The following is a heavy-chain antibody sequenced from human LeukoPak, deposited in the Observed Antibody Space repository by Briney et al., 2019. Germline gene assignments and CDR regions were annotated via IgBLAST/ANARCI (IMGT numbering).Heavy chain of an antibody. V-gene: IGHV4-59*01. CDR3: ARDGSNWSNDYYHGVDV. Sequence: PSETLSLTCTVSGGSISSYYWSWIRQPPGKGLEWIGYIYYSGSTNYNPSLKSRVTISVDTSKNQFSLKLSSVTAADTAVYYCARDGSNWSNDYYHGVDVWGQGTTVTVSS. CDR2: IYYSGST. D-gene: IGHD4-11*01. CDR1: GGSISSYY. J-gene: IGHJ6*02.